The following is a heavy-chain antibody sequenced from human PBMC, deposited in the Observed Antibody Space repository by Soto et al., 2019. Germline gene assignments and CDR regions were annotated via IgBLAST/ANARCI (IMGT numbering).Heavy chain of an antibody. D-gene: IGHD2-2*01. CDR3: ARGCSSTSCYPSLHYYGMDV. J-gene: IGHJ6*02. V-gene: IGHV1-18*01. CDR2: ISAYNGNT. Sequence: ASVKVSCKASGYTFTSYGISWVRQAPGQGLEWMGWISAYNGNTNYAQKLQGRVTMTTDTSTGTAYMELRSLRSDDTAVYYCARGCSSTSCYPSLHYYGMDVWGQGTTVTVSS. CDR1: GYTFTSYG.